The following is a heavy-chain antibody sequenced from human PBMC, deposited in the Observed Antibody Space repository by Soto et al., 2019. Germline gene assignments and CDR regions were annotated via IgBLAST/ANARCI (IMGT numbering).Heavy chain of an antibody. Sequence: PGESLQISCKGSVYSFTSYWIGWVRQMPGKGLEWMGIIYPGDSDTRYSPSFQGQVTISADKSISTAYLQWSSLKASDTAMYYCARVGMATVLAYCYYGMDVLGQGSTVTV. CDR1: VYSFTSYW. D-gene: IGHD2-21*02. CDR2: IYPGDSDT. CDR3: ARVGMATVLAYCYYGMDV. V-gene: IGHV5-51*01. J-gene: IGHJ6*02.